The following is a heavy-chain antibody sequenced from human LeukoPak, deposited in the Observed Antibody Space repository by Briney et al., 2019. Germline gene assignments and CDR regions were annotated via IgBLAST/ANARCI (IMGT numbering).Heavy chain of an antibody. J-gene: IGHJ1*01. D-gene: IGHD3-16*01. CDR3: TTDLRL. Sequence: GGSLRLSCAASGFIFNTAWMAWVRQAPGKGLEWVGRIRSKSDGGTTYYAAPVKGRFTISRDDSKNTLYLQMNSLKIEDTALYYFTTDLRLWGQGTLVTVSS. CDR1: GFIFNTAW. V-gene: IGHV3-15*01. CDR2: IRSKSDGGTT.